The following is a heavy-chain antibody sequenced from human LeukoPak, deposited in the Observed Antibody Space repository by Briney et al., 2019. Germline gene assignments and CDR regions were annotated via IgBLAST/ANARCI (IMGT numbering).Heavy chain of an antibody. CDR2: IWYDGSNK. V-gene: IGHV3-33*06. CDR1: GFTFSSYG. CDR3: VKDDHERGADY. D-gene: IGHD3-10*01. Sequence: PGRSLRLSCAASGFTFSSYGMHWVRQAPGKGLEWVAVIWYDGSNKYYADSVKGRFTISRDNSKNTLYLQMNSLRAEDTAVYYCVKDDHERGADYWGQGTLVTVSS. J-gene: IGHJ4*02.